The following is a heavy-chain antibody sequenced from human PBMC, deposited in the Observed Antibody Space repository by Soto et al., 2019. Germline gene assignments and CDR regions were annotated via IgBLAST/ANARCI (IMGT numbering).Heavy chain of an antibody. J-gene: IGHJ6*02. CDR2: IYYSGST. D-gene: IGHD6-13*01. CDR3: ARGTRYSSSWSYYYYYGMDV. Sequence: QVQLQESGPGLVKPSQTLSLTCTVSGGSISSGDYYWSWIRQPPGKGLEWIGYIYYSGSTYYNPSLKSRVTISVDTSKNQFSLKLSSVTAADTAVYYCARGTRYSSSWSYYYYYGMDVWGQGTTVTVSS. V-gene: IGHV4-30-4*01. CDR1: GGSISSGDYY.